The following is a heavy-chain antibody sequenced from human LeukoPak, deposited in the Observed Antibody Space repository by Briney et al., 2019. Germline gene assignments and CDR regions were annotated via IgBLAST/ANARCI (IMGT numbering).Heavy chain of an antibody. CDR1: GGSISSSSYY. J-gene: IGHJ2*01. CDR2: INYSGST. CDR3: ARDTFYGGTIPRYFDL. V-gene: IGHV4-31*03. Sequence: SETLSLTCTVSGGSISSSSYYWGWIRQHPGKGLEWIGYINYSGSTYYNPSLKSRVTISIDTSKNQFSLKLSSVTAADTAVYYCARDTFYGGTIPRYFDLWGRGTLVTVSS. D-gene: IGHD4-23*01.